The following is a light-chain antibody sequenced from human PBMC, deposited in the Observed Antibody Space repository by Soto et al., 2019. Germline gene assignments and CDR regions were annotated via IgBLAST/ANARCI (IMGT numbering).Light chain of an antibody. V-gene: IGLV1-47*02. CDR2: VDN. CDR1: SSNIGSNS. CDR3: AAWDDSLTGVV. J-gene: IGLJ2*01. Sequence: QSVLTQPPSASGTPGQRVTISCSGSSSNIGSNSVYWYQQLPGTAPKLLISVDNQRPSGVPDRFSGSKSGTSASLAISGLRSEDVADYFCAAWDDSLTGVVFGGGTQLTVL.